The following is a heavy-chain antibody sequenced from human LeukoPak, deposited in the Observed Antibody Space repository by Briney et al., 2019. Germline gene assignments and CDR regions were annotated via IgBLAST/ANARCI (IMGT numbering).Heavy chain of an antibody. Sequence: GGSLRLPCAASGLTFSSYAMSWVRQAPGKGLEWVSGINGRGGNTYYADSVKGRFTISRDNSKNTLYLQMHSLRAEDTAVYYCAKGSGGLFDYWGQGTLVTVSS. CDR2: INGRGGNT. CDR3: AKGSGGLFDY. D-gene: IGHD2-15*01. CDR1: GLTFSSYA. V-gene: IGHV3-23*01. J-gene: IGHJ4*02.